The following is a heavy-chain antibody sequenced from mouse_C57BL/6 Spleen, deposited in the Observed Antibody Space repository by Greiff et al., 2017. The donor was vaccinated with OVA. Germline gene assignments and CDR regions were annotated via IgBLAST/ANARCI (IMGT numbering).Heavy chain of an antibody. Sequence: QVQLQQSGAELVRPGASVTLSCKASGYTFTDYEMHWVKQTPVHGLAWIGAIAPETGGTAYNQKFKGKAILTADKSSSTAYMELRSLTSEDSAVYYCTNYDYDVWFAYWGQGTLVTVSA. J-gene: IGHJ3*01. CDR2: IAPETGGT. CDR1: GYTFTDYE. D-gene: IGHD2-4*01. CDR3: TNYDYDVWFAY. V-gene: IGHV1-15*01.